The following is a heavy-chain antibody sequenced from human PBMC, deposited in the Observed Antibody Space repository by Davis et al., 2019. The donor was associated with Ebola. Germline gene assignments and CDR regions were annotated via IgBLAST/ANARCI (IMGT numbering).Heavy chain of an antibody. Sequence: ASVKVSCKTSGYTFTSYDINWVRQATGQGLEWMGWLNPNSGNTDSTHKFQGRLTMTKNTSIGTAYMELSTLTSEDTAVYYCARRVYCRSGFDSWGQGTLVTVSS. CDR2: LNPNSGNT. CDR1: GYTFTSYD. J-gene: IGHJ4*02. CDR3: ARRVYCRSGFDS. V-gene: IGHV1-8*01. D-gene: IGHD2-15*01.